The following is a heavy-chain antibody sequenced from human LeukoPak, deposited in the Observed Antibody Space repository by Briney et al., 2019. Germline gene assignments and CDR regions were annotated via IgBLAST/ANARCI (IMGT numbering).Heavy chain of an antibody. Sequence: GGSLRLSCAASGFTFSSYAMHWVRQAPGKGLEWVAVISYDGSNKYYADSVKGRFTISRDNSENTLYLQMNSLRAEDTAVYYCAKSRGVAGFDYWGQGTLVTVSS. V-gene: IGHV3-30*04. D-gene: IGHD6-19*01. CDR1: GFTFSSYA. CDR2: ISYDGSNK. CDR3: AKSRGVAGFDY. J-gene: IGHJ4*02.